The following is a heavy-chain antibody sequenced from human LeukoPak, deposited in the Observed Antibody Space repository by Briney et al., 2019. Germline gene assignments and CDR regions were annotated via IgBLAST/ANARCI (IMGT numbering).Heavy chain of an antibody. CDR1: GFTFSSDW. CDR2: INPDGSTT. CDR3: ARGSGTAPFEY. D-gene: IGHD6-19*01. Sequence: GGSLRLSCAASGFTFSSDWMHWVRQAPGKGLVWVSRINPDGSTTSYAASVKGRFTISRDNAKNKLYLQMNSLRAEDTAVYFCARGSGTAPFEYWGQGTLVTVSS. V-gene: IGHV3-74*01. J-gene: IGHJ4*02.